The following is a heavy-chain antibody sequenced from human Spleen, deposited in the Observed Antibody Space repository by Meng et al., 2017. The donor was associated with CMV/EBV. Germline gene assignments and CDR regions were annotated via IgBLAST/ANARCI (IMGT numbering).Heavy chain of an antibody. CDR1: GYTFTSYY. J-gene: IGHJ4*02. CDR2: ISGFNGNT. CDR3: ARGGEGYGEYYFDY. D-gene: IGHD5-18*01. Sequence: ASVKVSCKASGYTFTSYYIHWVRQAPGQGLEWMGRISGFNGNTKYAQKVQGRVTMTTDTSTSTAYLELRSLRSDDTAVYYCARGGEGYGEYYFDYWGQGTLVTVSS. V-gene: IGHV1-18*04.